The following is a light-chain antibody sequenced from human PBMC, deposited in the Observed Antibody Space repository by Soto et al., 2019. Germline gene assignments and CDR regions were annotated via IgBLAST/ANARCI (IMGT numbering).Light chain of an antibody. J-gene: IGKJ2*01. CDR1: QDISNY. CDR3: QQYNAYFT. Sequence: DIQMTQSPSSLSASVGDRVTITCQASQDISNYLNWYQQKPGKAPKLLIYDASNLETGVPSRFSGSGSGTDFTFTISSLQPEDIATYYCQQYNAYFTFGQGTKVEMK. V-gene: IGKV1-33*01. CDR2: DAS.